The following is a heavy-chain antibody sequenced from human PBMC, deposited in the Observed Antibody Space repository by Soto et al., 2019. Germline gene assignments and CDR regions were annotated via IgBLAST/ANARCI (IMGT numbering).Heavy chain of an antibody. CDR3: PRGGRVPMVAAKNAFDI. Sequence: ASVKVSCKASGYTFTSYGISWVRQAPGQGLEWMGWISAYNGNTNYAQKLQGRVTMTTDTSTSTAYMELRSLRSDDTAVYYCPRGGRVPMVAAKNAFDIWGQGTMVTVSS. CDR2: ISAYNGNT. V-gene: IGHV1-18*01. D-gene: IGHD2-15*01. CDR1: GYTFTSYG. J-gene: IGHJ3*02.